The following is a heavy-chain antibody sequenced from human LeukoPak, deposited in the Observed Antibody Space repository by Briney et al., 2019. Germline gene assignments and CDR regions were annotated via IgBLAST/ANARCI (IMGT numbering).Heavy chain of an antibody. D-gene: IGHD6-6*01. J-gene: IGHJ6*02. CDR3: ARDWSSSSDSSYARYYYGMDA. CDR1: GYTFTSYY. CDR2: INPSGGST. Sequence: ASVKVSCKASGYTFTSYYMHWVRQAPGQGLEWMGIINPSGGSTSYAQKFQGRVTMTRDTSTSTVYMELSSLRSEDTAVYYCARDWSSSSDSSYARYYYGMDAWGQGTTVTVSS. V-gene: IGHV1-46*01.